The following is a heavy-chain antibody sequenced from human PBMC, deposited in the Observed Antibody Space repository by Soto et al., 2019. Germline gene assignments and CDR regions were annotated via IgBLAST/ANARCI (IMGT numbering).Heavy chain of an antibody. CDR2: IIPIFGTA. V-gene: IGHV1-69*01. Sequence: QVQLVQSGAEVKKPGSSVMVSCKASGGTFSSYAISWVRQAPGQGLEWMGGIIPIFGTANYAQKFQGRVTITADESTSTAYMELSSLRSEDTAVYYCARRYYDSSGYYHPYYFDYWGQGTLVTVSS. J-gene: IGHJ4*02. CDR3: ARRYYDSSGYYHPYYFDY. CDR1: GGTFSSYA. D-gene: IGHD3-22*01.